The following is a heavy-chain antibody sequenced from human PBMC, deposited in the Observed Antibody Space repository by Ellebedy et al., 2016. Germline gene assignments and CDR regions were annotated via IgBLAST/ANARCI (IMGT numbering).Heavy chain of an antibody. CDR3: ASGYGSGSYYFLY. CDR2: IYSGGTT. D-gene: IGHD3-10*01. Sequence: GESLKISCAASGFSVTDNYMSWVRQAPGKGLEWVSTIYSGGTTYYADSVKGRFTISRHNSKNTLYLQMNSLRAEDTAVYFCASGYGSGSYYFLYWGQGTPVTVSS. J-gene: IGHJ4*02. V-gene: IGHV3-53*04. CDR1: GFSVTDNY.